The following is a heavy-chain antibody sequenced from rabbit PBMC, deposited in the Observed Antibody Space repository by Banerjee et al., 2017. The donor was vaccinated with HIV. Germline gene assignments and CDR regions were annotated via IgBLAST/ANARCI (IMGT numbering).Heavy chain of an antibody. CDR3: ARWNVDSLDL. J-gene: IGHJ6*01. V-gene: IGHV1S40*01. CDR2: IYSGDGSA. Sequence: QSLEESGGGLVQPEGSLTLTCTASGFSFSSSYYIFWVRQAPGKGLEWIAWIYSGDGSAYYASWAKGRFTISKTPSTTVDLKMSSLTAADTATYFCARWNVDSLDLWGQGTLVTVS. D-gene: IGHD4-1*01. CDR1: GFSFSSSYY.